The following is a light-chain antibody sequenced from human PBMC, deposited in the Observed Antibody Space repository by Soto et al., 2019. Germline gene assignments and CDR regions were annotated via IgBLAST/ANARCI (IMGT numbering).Light chain of an antibody. CDR1: SNDVGGYNY. Sequence: QSVLTQPPSASGSPGQSVTISCTGTSNDVGGYNYVSWYQQHPGKAPKLMIYDVSKRPSGVPDRFSGSRSGNTASLTVSRLQAEDEADYYCSSYAGRTNVFVFGTGTKVTVL. J-gene: IGLJ1*01. CDR3: SSYAGRTNVFV. V-gene: IGLV2-8*01. CDR2: DVS.